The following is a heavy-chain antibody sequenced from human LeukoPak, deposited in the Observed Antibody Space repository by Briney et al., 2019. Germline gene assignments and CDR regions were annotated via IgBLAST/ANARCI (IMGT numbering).Heavy chain of an antibody. CDR1: GFIFSSYG. CDR3: ARTYNIRYFDT. J-gene: IGHJ4*02. V-gene: IGHV3-33*01. Sequence: GGSLRLSCAASGFIFSSYGMHWVRQAPGKGLEWVAVIWSDASNTYYVDSVKGGFTISRDNSKNTLYLQMNNLRAEDTAVYYCARTYNIRYFDTWGQGTLVTVSS. CDR2: IWSDASNT. D-gene: IGHD3-9*01.